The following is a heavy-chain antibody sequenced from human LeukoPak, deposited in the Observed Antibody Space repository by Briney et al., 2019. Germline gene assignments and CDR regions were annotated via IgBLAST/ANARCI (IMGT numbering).Heavy chain of an antibody. D-gene: IGHD2-2*01. CDR1: GGSISSGGYY. CDR3: ARGAEVVPVAVNYYYYMDV. J-gene: IGHJ6*03. V-gene: IGHV4-31*03. CDR2: VYYSGST. Sequence: SETLSLTCTVSGGSISSGGYYWSWIRQHPGKGLEWIGYVYYSGSTYYNPSLKSRVTIAVDTSKKQFSLKLISVTAADTAVYYCARGAEVVPVAVNYYYYMDVWGKGATVTVSS.